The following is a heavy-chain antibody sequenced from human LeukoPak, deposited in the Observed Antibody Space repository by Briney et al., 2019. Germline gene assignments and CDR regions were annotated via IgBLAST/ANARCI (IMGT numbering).Heavy chain of an antibody. CDR1: GFTFSSHG. J-gene: IGHJ4*02. V-gene: IGHV3-30*03. CDR2: ISYDENNK. D-gene: IGHD3-16*01. CDR3: VGALGIKSFHY. Sequence: PGGSLRLSCAASGFTFSSHGMHWVRQAPGKGLELVAVISYDENNKYYADSVKGRFTISRDNSKNTLYLQMNSLRAEDTAVYYCVGALGIKSFHYWGQGTLVTVSS.